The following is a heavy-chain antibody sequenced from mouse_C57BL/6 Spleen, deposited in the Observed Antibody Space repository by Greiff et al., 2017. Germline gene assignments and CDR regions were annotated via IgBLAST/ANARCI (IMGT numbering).Heavy chain of an antibody. CDR2: IDPSDSET. CDR1: GYTFTSYW. Sequence: QVQLKQPGAELVRPGSSVKLSCKASGYTFTSYWMHWVKQRPIQGLEWIGNIDPSDSETHYNQKFKDKATLTVDKSSSTAYMQLSSLTSEDSAVYYCARGSYGSSPNWYFDVWGTGTTVTVSS. CDR3: ARGSYGSSPNWYFDV. D-gene: IGHD1-1*01. J-gene: IGHJ1*03. V-gene: IGHV1-52*01.